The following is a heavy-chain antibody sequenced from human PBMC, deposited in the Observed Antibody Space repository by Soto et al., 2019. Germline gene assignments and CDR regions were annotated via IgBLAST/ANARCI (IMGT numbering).Heavy chain of an antibody. D-gene: IGHD2-15*01. CDR3: ARGQPGYCSGGSCYTPNYYYYYYLDR. J-gene: IGHJ6*03. CDR2: INHSGST. CDR1: GGSFSGYY. Sequence: QVQLQQWGAGLLKPSETLSLTCAVYGGSFSGYYWSWIRQPPGKGLAWIGEINHSGSTNYNPSLKGRGHITGNTAKNHFSQKLGLLDAADTAVYYCARGQPGYCSGGSCYTPNYYYYYYLDRWGKGTTVTVSS. V-gene: IGHV4-34*01.